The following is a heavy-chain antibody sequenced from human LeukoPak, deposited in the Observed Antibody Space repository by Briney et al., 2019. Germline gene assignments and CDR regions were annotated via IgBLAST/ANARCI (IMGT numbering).Heavy chain of an antibody. CDR2: MNPNSGNT. D-gene: IGHD2-2*01. J-gene: IGHJ3*02. CDR1: GGTFSSYA. Sequence: GASVKVSCKASGGTFSSYAISWVRQAPGQGLEWMGWMNPNSGNTGYAQKFQGRVTMTRNTSISTAYMELSSLRSEDTAVYYCARGPGSYGFDIWGQGTMVTVSS. CDR3: ARGPGSYGFDI. V-gene: IGHV1-8*02.